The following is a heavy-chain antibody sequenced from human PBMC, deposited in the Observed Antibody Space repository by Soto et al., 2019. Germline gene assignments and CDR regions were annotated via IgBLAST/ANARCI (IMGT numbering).Heavy chain of an antibody. D-gene: IGHD5-12*01. CDR1: GDSVSSNTAS. J-gene: IGHJ5*02. V-gene: IGHV6-1*01. CDR2: TYFRSKWYN. Sequence: SQTLSLTCAISGDSVSSNTASWNWIRQSPSRGLEWLGRTYFRSKWYNDYAVSVKSRIIINPDTSNNQFSLQLRSVTPEDTAVYFRAKGDNLGPKTGYAFDPWGQGIMVTVSS. CDR3: AKGDNLGPKTGYAFDP.